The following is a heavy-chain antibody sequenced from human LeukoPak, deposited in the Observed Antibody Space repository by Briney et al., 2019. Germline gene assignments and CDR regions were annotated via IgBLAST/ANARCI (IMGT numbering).Heavy chain of an antibody. CDR3: ARVTYCGGDCP. CDR2: IYYSET. D-gene: IGHD2-21*02. Sequence: SETLSLTCTVSGGSISSGGYYWSWIRQHPGKGLEWIGYIYYSETYYNPSLKSRVTISVDTSQNQFSLKLSSVTAADTAVYYCARVTYCGGDCPWGQGILVTVSS. V-gene: IGHV4-31*03. J-gene: IGHJ4*02. CDR1: GGSISSGGYY.